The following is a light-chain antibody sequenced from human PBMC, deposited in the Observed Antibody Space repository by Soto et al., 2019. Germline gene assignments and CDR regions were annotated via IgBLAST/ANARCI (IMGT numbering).Light chain of an antibody. CDR3: SSYTSSSTYD. Sequence: QSVLTQPASVSGSPGQSITISCTGTGSDVGGYDYVSWYQHHPGKAPKVMIYEVTNRPSGVSNRFAGSKSGNTASLTISGLLAEDEADYYCSSYTSSSTYDFGTGTQLTVL. CDR1: GSDVGGYDY. J-gene: IGLJ1*01. V-gene: IGLV2-14*01. CDR2: EVT.